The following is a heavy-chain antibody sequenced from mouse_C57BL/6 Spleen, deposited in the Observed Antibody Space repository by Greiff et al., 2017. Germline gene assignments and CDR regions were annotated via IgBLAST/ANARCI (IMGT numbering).Heavy chain of an antibody. Sequence: VQLQQPGAELVKPGASVKMSCKASGYTFTSYWITWVKQRPGQGLEWIGDIYPGSGSTNYNETFKSKATLTVDTSSSTAYMQLSSLTSEYSAVYYGARSYYGSSYDYAMDYWGQGTSVTVAS. J-gene: IGHJ4*01. V-gene: IGHV1-55*01. CDR3: ARSYYGSSYDYAMDY. D-gene: IGHD1-1*01. CDR2: IYPGSGST. CDR1: GYTFTSYW.